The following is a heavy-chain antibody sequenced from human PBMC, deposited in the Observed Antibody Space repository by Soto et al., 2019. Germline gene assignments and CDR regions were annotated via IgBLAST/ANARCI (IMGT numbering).Heavy chain of an antibody. CDR2: INPNSGNS. D-gene: IGHD1-1*01. Sequence: GASVKVSCKASGYTFTDYYMHWVRQAPGQGLEWMGWINPNSGNSGYAQKFQGRVTMTSDTSISTAHMELSSLRSEDTAVYYCARRAETNGWNGFGADKYYFDFWGQGTLVTVSS. CDR1: GYTFTDYY. CDR3: ARRAETNGWNGFGADKYYFDF. V-gene: IGHV1-8*02. J-gene: IGHJ4*02.